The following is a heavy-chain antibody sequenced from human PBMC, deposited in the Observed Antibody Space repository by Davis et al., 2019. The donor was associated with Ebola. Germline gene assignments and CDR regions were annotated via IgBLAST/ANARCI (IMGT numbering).Heavy chain of an antibody. CDR2: INGDGSKI. Sequence: SLKTPCAASGFTFRSYWMHWVRQAPGKGPVWVSRINGDGSKIDDADSVKGRFTISRDNAKNTLYLQMNTLRAEDTAVYYCARVPSGSYWRYLDYWGQGTLVTVSS. D-gene: IGHD1-26*01. J-gene: IGHJ4*02. CDR3: ARVPSGSYWRYLDY. CDR1: GFTFRSYW. V-gene: IGHV3-74*01.